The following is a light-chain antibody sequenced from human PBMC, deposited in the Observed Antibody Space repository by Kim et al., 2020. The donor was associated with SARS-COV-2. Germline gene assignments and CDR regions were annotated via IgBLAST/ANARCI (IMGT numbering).Light chain of an antibody. CDR2: GKN. CDR3: NSRDSSGNHLV. J-gene: IGLJ3*02. CDR1: SLRSYY. V-gene: IGLV3-19*01. Sequence: SSELTQDSAVSVALGQTVRITCQGDSLRSYYTIWYQQKPGHAPLLVIYGKNNRPSGVPDRFSGSISGNTASLTITGAQAEDEADYYCNSRDSSGNHLVFGGGTQLTVL.